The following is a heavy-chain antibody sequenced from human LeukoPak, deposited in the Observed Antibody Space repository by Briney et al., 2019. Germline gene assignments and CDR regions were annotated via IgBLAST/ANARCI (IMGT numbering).Heavy chain of an antibody. J-gene: IGHJ4*02. Sequence: GGSLRLSCAASGFTFSSYAMSWARQAPGKGLEWVSSISGSGDNTYYADSVKDRFSISRDNSKTTVSLQMNSRRAEDTAVYYCAKGRGTAVTSAANYWGQGTLVTVSS. V-gene: IGHV3-23*01. CDR3: AKGRGTAVTSAANY. CDR2: ISGSGDNT. D-gene: IGHD4-17*01. CDR1: GFTFSSYA.